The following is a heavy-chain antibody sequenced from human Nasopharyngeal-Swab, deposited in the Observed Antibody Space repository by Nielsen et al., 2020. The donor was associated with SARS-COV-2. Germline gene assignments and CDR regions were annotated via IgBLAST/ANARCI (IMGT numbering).Heavy chain of an antibody. J-gene: IGHJ4*02. Sequence: GESLKISCAASGFTFSDYYMSWIRPAPGKGLEWVSYISSSGSTIYYADSVKGRFTISRDNAKNSLYLQMNSLRAEDTAVYYCARYGGIQILTGYFDYWGPGTLVTVSS. V-gene: IGHV3-11*04. CDR1: GFTFSDYY. CDR3: ARYGGIQILTGYFDY. D-gene: IGHD3-9*01. CDR2: ISSSGSTI.